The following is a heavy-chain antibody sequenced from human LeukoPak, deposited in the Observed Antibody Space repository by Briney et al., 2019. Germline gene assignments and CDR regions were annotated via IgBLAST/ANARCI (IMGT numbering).Heavy chain of an antibody. V-gene: IGHV3-53*01. J-gene: IGHJ4*02. CDR1: GFTVSSNY. CDR3: AKTYYYDSSGYSPHFDY. CDR2: IYSGGST. Sequence: GGSLRLSCAAPGFTVSSNYMSWVRQAPGKGLEWVSVIYSGGSTYYADSVKGRFTISRDNSKNTLYLQMNSLRAEDTAVYYCAKTYYYDSSGYSPHFDYWGQGTLVTVSS. D-gene: IGHD3-22*01.